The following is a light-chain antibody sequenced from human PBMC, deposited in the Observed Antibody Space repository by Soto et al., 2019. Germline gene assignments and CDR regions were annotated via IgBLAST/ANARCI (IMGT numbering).Light chain of an antibody. CDR2: ADS. J-gene: IGKJ5*01. Sequence: EIVLPQSPGTLSLSPGERATLSCRASQSVSSSYLAWYQQKPGQAPRLLIYADSNRATGIPARFSGSGSGRDFTLTISSLEPEDFSVYYCQQRYNWPITFGQGTRLEI. CDR3: QQRYNWPIT. CDR1: QSVSSSY. V-gene: IGKV3D-20*02.